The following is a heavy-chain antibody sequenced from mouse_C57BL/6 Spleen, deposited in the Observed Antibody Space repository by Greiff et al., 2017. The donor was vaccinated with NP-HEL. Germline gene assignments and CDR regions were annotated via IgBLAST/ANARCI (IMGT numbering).Heavy chain of an antibody. J-gene: IGHJ1*03. V-gene: IGHV1-55*01. CDR1: GYTFTSYW. D-gene: IGHD1-1*01. CDR3: ARRDMRDYGSSYGYFYV. CDR2: IYPGSGST. Sequence: QVQLQQPGAELVKPGASVKMSCKASGYTFTSYWITWVKQRPGQGLEWIGDIYPGSGSTNYNEKFKSKATLTVDTSSSTAYMQLSSLTSEDSAVYYCARRDMRDYGSSYGYFYVWGTGTTVTVSS.